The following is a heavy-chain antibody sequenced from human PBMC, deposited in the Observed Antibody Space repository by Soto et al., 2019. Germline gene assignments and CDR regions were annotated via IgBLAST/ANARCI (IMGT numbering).Heavy chain of an antibody. J-gene: IGHJ5*02. CDR2: ISAYNGNT. V-gene: IGHV1-18*01. CDR3: AKSFEVGYSSSWNWFDP. Sequence: ASVKVSCKASGYTFNSYGISWGRQGPGQRFEWMGWISAYNGNTNYAQKLQGRVTMTTDTSTSTAYMELRSLRSDDTAVYYCAKSFEVGYSSSWNWFDPWGQGTLVTVSS. D-gene: IGHD6-6*01. CDR1: GYTFNSYG.